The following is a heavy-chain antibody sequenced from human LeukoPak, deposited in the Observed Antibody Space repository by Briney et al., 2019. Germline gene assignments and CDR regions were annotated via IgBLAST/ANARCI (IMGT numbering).Heavy chain of an antibody. Sequence: GGSLRLSCAASGFSFNNYAMSWVRQAPGRGLEWVSTISESDNTYYADSVKGRFTISRDNSKNTLYLQMNSLRAEDTAVYYCAKDLSMVRGEVFDYWGQGTLVTVSS. J-gene: IGHJ4*02. D-gene: IGHD3-10*01. V-gene: IGHV3-23*01. CDR1: GFSFNNYA. CDR2: ISESDNT. CDR3: AKDLSMVRGEVFDY.